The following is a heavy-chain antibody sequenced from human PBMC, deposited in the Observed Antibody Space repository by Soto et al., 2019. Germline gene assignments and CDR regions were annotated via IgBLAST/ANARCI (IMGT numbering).Heavy chain of an antibody. Sequence: GGSLRLSCSASGFTFSSYAMHWVRQAPGKGLEYVSAISSNGGSTYYADSVKGRFTISRDNSKNTLYLQMSSLRAEDKAVYYCVNSRGAGYNQTGYWGQGTLVTVSS. CDR3: VNSRGAGYNQTGY. V-gene: IGHV3-64D*06. CDR1: GFTFSSYA. CDR2: ISSNGGST. D-gene: IGHD5-12*01. J-gene: IGHJ4*02.